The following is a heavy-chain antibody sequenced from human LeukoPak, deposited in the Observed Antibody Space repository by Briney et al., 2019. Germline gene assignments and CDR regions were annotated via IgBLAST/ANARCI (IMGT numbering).Heavy chain of an antibody. CDR1: GYTLTELS. J-gene: IGHJ6*02. D-gene: IGHD2-2*02. Sequence: ASVKVSCKVSGYTLTELSMHWVRQAPGKGLEGMGGFDPEDGETIYAQKFQGRVTMTEETPTDTAYMELSSLRSEDTAVYYCATGLGYCSSTSCYTRRHYYYYGMDVWGQGTTVTVSS. CDR2: FDPEDGET. V-gene: IGHV1-24*01. CDR3: ATGLGYCSSTSCYTRRHYYYYGMDV.